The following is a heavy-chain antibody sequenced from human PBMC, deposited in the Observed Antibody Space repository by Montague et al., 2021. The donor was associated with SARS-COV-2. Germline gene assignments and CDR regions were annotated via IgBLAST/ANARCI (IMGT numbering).Heavy chain of an antibody. CDR2: FYYSGST. D-gene: IGHD3-22*01. Sequence: SETLSLTCAVSGGSITRHYWSWIRQAPGKGLEWIGYFYYSGSTTYNPSLKSRATIPVDTSKNQFSLKLSSVTAADTAVYYCARNYYDITIGLDAFDIWGQGTMVTVSS. CDR1: GGSITRHY. V-gene: IGHV4-59*11. CDR3: ARNYYDITIGLDAFDI. J-gene: IGHJ3*02.